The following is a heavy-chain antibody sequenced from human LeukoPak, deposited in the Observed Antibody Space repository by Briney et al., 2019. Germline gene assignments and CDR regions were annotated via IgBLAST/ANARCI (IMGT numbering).Heavy chain of an antibody. CDR1: GYTFTSYG. J-gene: IGHJ6*02. D-gene: IGHD6-13*01. CDR3: ARDPPMRQQLVTYGMDV. V-gene: IGHV1-18*01. Sequence: GASVKVSCKASGYTFTSYGISWVRQAPGQGLEWMGWTSAYNGNTNYAQKLQGRVTMTTDASTSTAYMELRSLRSDDTAVYYCARDPPMRQQLVTYGMDVWGQGTTVTVSS. CDR2: TSAYNGNT.